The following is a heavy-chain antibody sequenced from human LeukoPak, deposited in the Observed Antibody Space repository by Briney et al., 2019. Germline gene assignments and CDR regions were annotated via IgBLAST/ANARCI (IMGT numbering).Heavy chain of an antibody. J-gene: IGHJ3*01. CDR2: IYPGDSGP. V-gene: IGHV5-51*01. CDR3: GMSGDRVPLQDDVFDV. D-gene: IGHD1-26*01. Sequence: GESLKISCKGSGYSFTNYWIAWVRQMPGQGLEWMAVIYPGDSGPTYSPSFQGQVTISVDKSINTAYLQWRSLPASDTAMYYCGMSGDRVPLQDDVFDVWGPGTMVTVST. CDR1: GYSFTNYW.